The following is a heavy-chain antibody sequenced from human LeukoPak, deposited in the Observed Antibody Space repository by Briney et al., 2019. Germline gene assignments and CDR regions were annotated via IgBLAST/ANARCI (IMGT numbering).Heavy chain of an antibody. J-gene: IGHJ6*02. CDR3: ASSRWYYGMDV. V-gene: IGHV5-10-1*01. Sequence: GESLKISCKGSGYMYATYWIGWVRQMPGKGLEWMGRIDPSDSYTNYSPSFQGHVTISADKSISTAYLQWSSLKASDTAMYYCASSRWYYGMDVWGQGTTVTVSS. CDR1: GYMYATYW. CDR2: IDPSDSYT.